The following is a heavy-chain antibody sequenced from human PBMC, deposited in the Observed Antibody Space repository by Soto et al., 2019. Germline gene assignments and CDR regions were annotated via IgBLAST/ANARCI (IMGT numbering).Heavy chain of an antibody. J-gene: IGHJ6*03. D-gene: IGHD3-3*01. CDR1: GFTFSSYA. CDR2: ISGSGGST. Sequence: GGSLRLSCAASGFTFSSYAMSWVRQAPGKGLEWVSAISGSGGSTYYADSVKGRFTISRDNSKNTLYLQMNSLRAEDTAVYYCAKLKTWGEFLVSYYMDVWGKGTTVTVSS. CDR3: AKLKTWGEFLVSYYMDV. V-gene: IGHV3-23*01.